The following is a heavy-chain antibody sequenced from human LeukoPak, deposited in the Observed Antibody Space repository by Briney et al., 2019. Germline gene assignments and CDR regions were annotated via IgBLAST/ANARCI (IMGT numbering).Heavy chain of an antibody. CDR2: FYHGGST. D-gene: IGHD4-17*01. CDR3: AXXXXXTQXRXLSXVTIPTAGAFDI. V-gene: IGHV4-38-2*02. CDR1: GYSISTGYY. Sequence: SETLSLTRTVSGYSISTGYYWDWIRQPPGKGLEWIGTFYHGGSTYYNPSLKSRVTISVDTSKNQFSLRLTSVTAADTAVYHCAXXXXXTQXRXLSXVTIPTAGAFDIWGQGTLVTVSS. J-gene: IGHJ3*02.